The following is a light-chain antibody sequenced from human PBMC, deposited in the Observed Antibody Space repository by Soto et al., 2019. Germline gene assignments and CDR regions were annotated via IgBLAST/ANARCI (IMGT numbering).Light chain of an antibody. CDR3: QQSYSTPRT. Sequence: DIQMTQSPSSLPASVGDRFTITCRASQKIGSHLNWYQQKPGKAPNLLIYAASILQSGVPSRFSGGGSGTDFTLTISSLQPEDFATYYCQQSYSTPRTFGQGTKLEIK. V-gene: IGKV1-39*01. CDR2: AAS. J-gene: IGKJ2*01. CDR1: QKIGSH.